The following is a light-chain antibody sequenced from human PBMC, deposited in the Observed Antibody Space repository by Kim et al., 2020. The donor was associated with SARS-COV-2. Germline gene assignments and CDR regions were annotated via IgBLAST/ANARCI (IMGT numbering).Light chain of an antibody. J-gene: IGKJ1*01. Sequence: SPGERATLSCRASQSLSSFLAWYQQKPGQAPRLLIYDASNRATGIPARFSGSGSGTDFTLTISSLEPEDFAVYYCQQRTNWPPWTFGQETKVDIK. CDR3: QQRTNWPPWT. CDR1: QSLSSF. CDR2: DAS. V-gene: IGKV3-11*01.